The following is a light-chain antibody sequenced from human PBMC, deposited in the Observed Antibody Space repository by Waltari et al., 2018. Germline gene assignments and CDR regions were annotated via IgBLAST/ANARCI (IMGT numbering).Light chain of an antibody. V-gene: IGLV3-25*03. CDR1: AFPNQY. CDR2: KDT. J-gene: IGLJ3*02. Sequence: YELKQPPSVSVSPGQTARITCSGDAFPNQYASWCQQKPGQAPVVVIYKDTERPSGIPEPFSGSSSGTTVTLTIRVVQAEAAADYYCQSGDSSCTSWVFGGGTKLTVL. CDR3: QSGDSSCTSWV.